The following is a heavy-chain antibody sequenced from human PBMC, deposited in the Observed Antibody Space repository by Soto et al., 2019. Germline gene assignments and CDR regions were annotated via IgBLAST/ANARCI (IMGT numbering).Heavy chain of an antibody. D-gene: IGHD5-18*01. CDR2: IYYSGST. J-gene: IGHJ5*02. CDR3: ARVSPDTAMVNYWFDP. Sequence: SETLSLTCTVSGGSISSGDYYWSWIRQPPGKGLEWIGYIYYSGSTYYNPSLKSRVTISVDTSKNQFSLKLSSVTAADTAVYYCARVSPDTAMVNYWFDPWGQGT. V-gene: IGHV4-30-4*01. CDR1: GGSISSGDYY.